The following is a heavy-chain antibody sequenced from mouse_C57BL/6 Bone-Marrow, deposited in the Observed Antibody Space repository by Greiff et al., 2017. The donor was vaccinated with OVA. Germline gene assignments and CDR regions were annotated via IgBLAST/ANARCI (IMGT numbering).Heavy chain of an antibody. Sequence: VQLQQSGAELARPGASVKMSCKASGYTFTSYTMHWVKQRPGQGLEWIGYINPSSGYTKYNQKFKDKATLTADKSSSTAYMQLSSLTSEDSAVXYCARWLRQGFCYWGPGPTLTVSS. D-gene: IGHD2-2*01. CDR2: INPSSGYT. J-gene: IGHJ2*01. CDR1: GYTFTSYT. CDR3: ARWLRQGFCY. V-gene: IGHV1-4*01.